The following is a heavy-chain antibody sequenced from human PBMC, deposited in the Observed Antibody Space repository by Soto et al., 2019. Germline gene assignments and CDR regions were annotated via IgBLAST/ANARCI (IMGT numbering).Heavy chain of an antibody. V-gene: IGHV1-18*01. Sequence: QVQLVQSGAEVKKPGASVKVSCKASGYTFTSYGISWVRQAPGQGLEWMGWISAYNGNTNYAQKLQGRVTMTTDTSTSTAYMELRSLRSHDTAVYYCARDGYSYADEYYYYGMDVWGQGTTVTVSS. CDR1: GYTFTSYG. D-gene: IGHD5-18*01. CDR2: ISAYNGNT. CDR3: ARDGYSYADEYYYYGMDV. J-gene: IGHJ6*02.